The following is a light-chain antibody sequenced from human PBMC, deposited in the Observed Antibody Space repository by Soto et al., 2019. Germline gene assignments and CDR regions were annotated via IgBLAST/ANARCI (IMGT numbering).Light chain of an antibody. J-gene: IGKJ2*01. CDR3: QQRFNWPRFT. CDR2: DAS. V-gene: IGKV3-11*01. CDR1: QSVSSY. Sequence: EIVLTQSPATLSLSPGERATLSCRASQSVSSYLAWYQQKPGQAPRLLIYDASNRATGIPARFSGGGSGTXXXXXXXXLEPEDFAVYYCQQRFNWPRFTFGQGTKLEIK.